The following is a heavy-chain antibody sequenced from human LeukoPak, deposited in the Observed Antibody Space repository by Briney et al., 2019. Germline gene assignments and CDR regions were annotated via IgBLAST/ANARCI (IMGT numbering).Heavy chain of an antibody. J-gene: IGHJ5*02. CDR2: IYYSGST. V-gene: IGHV4-59*11. Sequence: PSETLSLTCTVSGGSISSHYWSWIRQPPGKGLEWIGYIYYSGSTNYNPSLKSRVTISVDTSKNQFSLKLSSVTAADTAVYYCAREKQQLDHNWFDPWGQGTLATVSS. CDR3: AREKQQLDHNWFDP. CDR1: GGSISSHY. D-gene: IGHD6-13*01.